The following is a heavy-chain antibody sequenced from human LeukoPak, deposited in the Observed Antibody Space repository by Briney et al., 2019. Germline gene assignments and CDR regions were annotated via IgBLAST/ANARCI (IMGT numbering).Heavy chain of an antibody. D-gene: IGHD6-19*01. CDR1: GFTFSSYG. J-gene: IGHJ6*02. Sequence: PGGSLRLSCAASGFTFSSYGMHWVRQAPGKGLEWVAVISYDGSNKYYADSVKGRFTISRDNSKNTLYLQMNSLRAEDTAVYYCARVTVAGTRYYYYGMDVWGQGTTVTVSS. CDR3: ARVTVAGTRYYYYGMDV. V-gene: IGHV3-30*03. CDR2: ISYDGSNK.